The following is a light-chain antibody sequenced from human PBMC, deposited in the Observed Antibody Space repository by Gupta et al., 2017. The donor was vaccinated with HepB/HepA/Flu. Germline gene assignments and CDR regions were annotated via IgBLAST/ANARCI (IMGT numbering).Light chain of an antibody. J-gene: IGKJ2*04. CDR3: QQTYSACS. CDR2: TSS. Sequence: DIQMTQSPSSLSASVGDSVTITCRASQSVATYLNWYQQKPGQAPKLLIHTSSILQSGVPSRFSGNGYKKEFTLTINRRHHEDSANYYGQQTYSACSFGQGTKLEIK. V-gene: IGKV1-39*01. CDR1: QSVATY.